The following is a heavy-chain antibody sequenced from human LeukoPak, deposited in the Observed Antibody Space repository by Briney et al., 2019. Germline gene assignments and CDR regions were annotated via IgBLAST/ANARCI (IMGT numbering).Heavy chain of an antibody. J-gene: IGHJ6*02. Sequence: GGSLRLSCATSGFTFSNAWMNWVRQAPGKGLEWVAVISYDGSNKYYADSVKGRFTISRDNSKNTLYLQMNSLRAEDTAVYYCARDLQDYVFYYYGMDVWGQGTTVTVSS. CDR2: ISYDGSNK. V-gene: IGHV3-30*19. CDR3: ARDLQDYVFYYYGMDV. CDR1: GFTFSNAW. D-gene: IGHD4-17*01.